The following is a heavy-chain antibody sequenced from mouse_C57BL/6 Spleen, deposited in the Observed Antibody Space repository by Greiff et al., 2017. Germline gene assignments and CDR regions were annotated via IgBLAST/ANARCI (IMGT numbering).Heavy chain of an antibody. CDR2: INPNYGTT. CDR3: ARATTVVDWYFDV. V-gene: IGHV1-39*01. D-gene: IGHD1-1*01. Sequence: VQLKQSGPELVKPGASVKISCKASGYSFTDYNMNWVKPSNGKSLEWIGVINPNYGTTSYNQKFKGKATLTVDQSSSTAYMQLNSLTSEDSAVYDCARATTVVDWYFDVWGTGTTVTVSS. J-gene: IGHJ1*03. CDR1: GYSFTDYN.